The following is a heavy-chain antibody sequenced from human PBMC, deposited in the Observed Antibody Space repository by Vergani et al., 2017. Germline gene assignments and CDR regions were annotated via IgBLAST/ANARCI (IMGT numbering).Heavy chain of an antibody. Sequence: QGQLVESGGGIVQPGRSLTLSCVASRSTFKTYGMHWVRQAPGKGLEWVGLIYYDGSNAYYADSVKGRFTISRDNYKNTLSLKLSGLRPDDTAIYYCARGGPYNWVNGRWLDPWGQGTLVTVSS. D-gene: IGHD1-20*01. J-gene: IGHJ5*02. V-gene: IGHV3-30*03. CDR2: IYYDGSNA. CDR3: ARGGPYNWVNGRWLDP. CDR1: RSTFKTYG.